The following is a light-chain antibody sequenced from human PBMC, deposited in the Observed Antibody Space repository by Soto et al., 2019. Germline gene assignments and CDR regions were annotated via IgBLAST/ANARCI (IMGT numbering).Light chain of an antibody. CDR3: QHYGTSAM. CDR1: QSVSSSY. CDR2: DA. J-gene: IGKJ3*01. Sequence: EIVLTQSPGTLSLSPGERATLSCRASQSVSSSYLAWYQQKPGQAPRLLIYDATRATGIPDRFSGSGSGTVSTRSITSLDSADYAVYYCQHYGTSAMFGHGTKVDI. V-gene: IGKV3-20*01.